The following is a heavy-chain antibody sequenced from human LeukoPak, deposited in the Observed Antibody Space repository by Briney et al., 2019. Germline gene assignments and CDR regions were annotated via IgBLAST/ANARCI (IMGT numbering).Heavy chain of an antibody. J-gene: IGHJ4*02. D-gene: IGHD3-22*01. V-gene: IGHV3-15*01. CDR1: EFMFSKYA. Sequence: PGGSLRLSCAASEFMFSKYAVTWVRQVPGKGLEWVGRIKGKKDGETTDYAAPVKGRFTISRDNSKNTLYLQMSSLKIEDAAVYYCTTGFYYDTSGYGVDHWGQGALVTVSS. CDR3: TTGFYYDTSGYGVDH. CDR2: IKGKKDGETT.